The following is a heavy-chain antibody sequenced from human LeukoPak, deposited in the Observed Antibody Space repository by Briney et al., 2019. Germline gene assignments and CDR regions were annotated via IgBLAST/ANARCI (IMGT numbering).Heavy chain of an antibody. CDR2: IGIDSGNT. CDR1: GFPFIEYS. CDR3: PRDHSYAFDN. J-gene: IGHJ4*02. V-gene: IGHV3-48*01. Sequence: GGSLRLSCTASGFPFIEYSMNWVRQAPGKGLEWISYIGIDSGNTKYADSVRGRFTISADKAKNSLYLQMNSLRVEDTAVYYSPRDHSYAFDNWGQGTLVSVAS. D-gene: IGHD5-18*01.